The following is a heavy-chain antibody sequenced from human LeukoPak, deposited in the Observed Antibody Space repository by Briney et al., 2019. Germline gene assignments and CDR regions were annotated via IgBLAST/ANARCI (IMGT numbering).Heavy chain of an antibody. CDR3: ARGTHYGDYVGY. CDR1: GYTFTSYH. D-gene: IGHD4-17*01. CDR2: INPSGGST. Sequence: EASLKLSCKASGYTFTSYHMHWVRQAPGQGLDWMGIINPSGGSTSYAQKFQGRVTMTRDTSTSTVYMELSSLRSEDTAVYYCARGTHYGDYVGYWGQGTLVTVSS. J-gene: IGHJ4*02. V-gene: IGHV1-46*01.